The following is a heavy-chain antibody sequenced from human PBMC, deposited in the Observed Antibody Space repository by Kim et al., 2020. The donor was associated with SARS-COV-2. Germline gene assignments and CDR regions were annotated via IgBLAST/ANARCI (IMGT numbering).Heavy chain of an antibody. CDR1: GYSFTSYW. D-gene: IGHD3-10*01. CDR3: AIQAGDYYGSGSHGGAFDI. J-gene: IGHJ3*02. CDR2: IYPGDSDT. V-gene: IGHV5-51*01. Sequence: GESLKISCKGSGYSFTSYWIGWVRQMPGKGLEWMGIIYPGDSDTRYSPSFQGQVTISADKSISTAYLQWSSLKASDTAMYYCAIQAGDYYGSGSHGGAFDIWGQGTMVTVSS.